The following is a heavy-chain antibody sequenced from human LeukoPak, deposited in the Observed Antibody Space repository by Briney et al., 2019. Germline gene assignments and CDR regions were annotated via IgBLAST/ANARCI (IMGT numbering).Heavy chain of an antibody. V-gene: IGHV3-74*01. CDR1: GFTFSSYW. J-gene: IGHJ4*02. D-gene: IGHD2-2*01. Sequence: GGSLRLFCAASGFTFSSYWMHWVRQAPGKGLVWVSRINSDGSSTSYADSVKGRFTISRDNAKNTLYLQMNSLRAEDTAVYYCARAASTSCHDYWGQGTLVTVSS. CDR2: INSDGSST. CDR3: ARAASTSCHDY.